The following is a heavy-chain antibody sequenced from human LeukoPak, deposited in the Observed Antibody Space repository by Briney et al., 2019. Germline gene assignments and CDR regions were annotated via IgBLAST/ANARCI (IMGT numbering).Heavy chain of an antibody. CDR1: GFTFSQFG. V-gene: IGHV3-23*01. CDR3: AKARIIGVGWAQFDS. D-gene: IGHD2-21*01. Sequence: GGSLRLSCATSGFTFSQFGMTWVRQPPGKGLEWVASFDGNAHGTYFADSVKGRCTISSDNSKNTVYLQMNSLRADDTAIYYCAKARIIGVGWAQFDSWGQGSPVTVSS. CDR2: FDGNAHGT. J-gene: IGHJ4*02.